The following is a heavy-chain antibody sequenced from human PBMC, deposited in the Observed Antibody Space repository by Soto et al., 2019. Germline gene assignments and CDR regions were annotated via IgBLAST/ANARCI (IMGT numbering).Heavy chain of an antibody. CDR1: GFTFSSYG. J-gene: IGHJ6*02. CDR2: IWYDGSNN. Sequence: GGSLRLSCAASGFTFSSYGMHWVRQAPGKGLEWVAIIWYDGSNNYYADSVKGRFTISRDNSKNTLYLQMNSLRAEDTAVYYCARDGRREPGRPMDVWGQGTTVTSP. D-gene: IGHD1-26*01. V-gene: IGHV3-33*01. CDR3: ARDGRREPGRPMDV.